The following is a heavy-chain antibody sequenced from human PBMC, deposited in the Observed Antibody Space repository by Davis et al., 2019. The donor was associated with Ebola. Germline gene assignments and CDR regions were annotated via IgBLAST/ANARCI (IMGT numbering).Heavy chain of an antibody. CDR2: IYPGDSDT. Sequence: GESLKISCKGSGYSLTSYWIGWVRQMPGKGLEWMGIIYPGDSDTRYSPSFQGHVTISADKSISAAFLQWSRLKASDTAMYYCARCRSQYCTNGVLYWGQGTLVTVSS. V-gene: IGHV5-51*01. CDR3: ARCRSQYCTNGVLY. CDR1: GYSLTSYW. J-gene: IGHJ4*02. D-gene: IGHD2-8*01.